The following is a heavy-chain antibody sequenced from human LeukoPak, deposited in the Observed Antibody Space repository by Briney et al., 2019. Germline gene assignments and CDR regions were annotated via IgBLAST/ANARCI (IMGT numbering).Heavy chain of an antibody. D-gene: IGHD4-17*01. V-gene: IGHV1-46*01. Sequence: ASVKVSCKASGYTFTSYDINWVRQATGQGLEWMGIINPSGGSTSYAQKFQGRVTMTRDMSTSTVYMELSSLRSEDTAVYYCARQTVNYYYMDVWGKGTTVTVSS. CDR1: GYTFTSYD. CDR2: INPSGGST. CDR3: ARQTVNYYYMDV. J-gene: IGHJ6*03.